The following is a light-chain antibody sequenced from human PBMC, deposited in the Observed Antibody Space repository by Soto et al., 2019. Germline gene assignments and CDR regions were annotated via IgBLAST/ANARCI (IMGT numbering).Light chain of an antibody. J-gene: IGKJ5*01. CDR3: QQRSNWPPIT. Sequence: EFMLTKPPATLFLYTGERATLSCRASRSVSSYLAWYQQKPGQAPRLLIYDASNRATGIPARFSGSGSGTDFTLTISSLEPEDFAVYYCQQRSNWPPITFGQGTRLEIK. CDR2: DAS. V-gene: IGKV3-11*01. CDR1: RSVSSY.